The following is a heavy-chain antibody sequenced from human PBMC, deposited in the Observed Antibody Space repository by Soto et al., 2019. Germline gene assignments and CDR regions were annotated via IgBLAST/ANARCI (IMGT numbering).Heavy chain of an antibody. J-gene: IGHJ3*02. Sequence: ASVKVSCKASGYTFTSYAIHWVRQAPGQSLEWMGWINTGNGNTRYSQNFQGRVTITRDTSASTVSLELNSLRSEDTAIYFCARAVARTRRPGSQDAFDIWGQGTVVTVAS. CDR3: ARAVARTRRPGSQDAFDI. V-gene: IGHV1-3*04. D-gene: IGHD3-10*01. CDR2: INTGNGNT. CDR1: GYTFTSYA.